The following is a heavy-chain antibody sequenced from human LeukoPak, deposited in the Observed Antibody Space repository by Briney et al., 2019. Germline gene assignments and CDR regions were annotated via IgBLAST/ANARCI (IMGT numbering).Heavy chain of an antibody. D-gene: IGHD3-16*02. V-gene: IGHV3-23*01. CDR2: ISDTGRRR. CDR3: GRHDSFIPF. Sequence: GGSLRLSCAASGFTFSDYAMTWVRQAAGKGLEWVSSISDTGRRRYYTDSVKGRFTISRDDSKKAVYLEMSTLRVEDTAIYFCGRHDSFIPFWGQGTLVTVSS. J-gene: IGHJ4*02. CDR1: GFTFSDYA.